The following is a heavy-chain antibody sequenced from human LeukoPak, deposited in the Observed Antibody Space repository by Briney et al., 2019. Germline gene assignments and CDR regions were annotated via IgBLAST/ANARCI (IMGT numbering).Heavy chain of an antibody. V-gene: IGHV4-34*01. CDR3: ARRTTAYCSSTSCRTYYYYMDV. D-gene: IGHD2-2*01. CDR2: INHSGST. CDR1: GGSFSGYY. Sequence: SETLSLTCAVYGGSFSGYYWSWIRQPPGKGLEWIGEINHSGSTNYNPSLKSRVTISVDTSKNQFSLKLSSVTAADTAVYYCARRTTAYCSSTSCRTYYYYMDVWGKGTTVTVSS. J-gene: IGHJ6*03.